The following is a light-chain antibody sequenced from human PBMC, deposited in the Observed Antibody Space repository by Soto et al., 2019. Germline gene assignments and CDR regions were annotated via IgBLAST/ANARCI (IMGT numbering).Light chain of an antibody. CDR2: DVN. CDR3: CSYAGTYTYVV. J-gene: IGLJ2*01. V-gene: IGLV2-11*01. CDR1: SSDVGGYNY. Sequence: QSALTQPRSVSGSPGQSVTISCTGTSSDVGGYNYVSWYQQHPDKAPKLMIYDVNKRPSGVPDRFSGSKSGNTASLTISGLQTEDEADYYCCSYAGTYTYVVFGGGTKVTVL.